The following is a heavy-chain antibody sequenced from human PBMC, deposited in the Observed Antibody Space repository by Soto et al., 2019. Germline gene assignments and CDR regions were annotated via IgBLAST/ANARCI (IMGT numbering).Heavy chain of an antibody. J-gene: IGHJ3*02. CDR2: IYSGGST. CDR1: GFTVSSNY. D-gene: IGHD4-17*01. Sequence: GGSLRLSCAASGFTVSSNYMSWVRQAPGKGLEWVSVIYSGGSTYYADSVKGRFTISGDNSKNTLYLQMNSLRAEDTAVYYCARDRFGDYAYDAFDIWGQGTMVTVSS. CDR3: ARDRFGDYAYDAFDI. V-gene: IGHV3-53*01.